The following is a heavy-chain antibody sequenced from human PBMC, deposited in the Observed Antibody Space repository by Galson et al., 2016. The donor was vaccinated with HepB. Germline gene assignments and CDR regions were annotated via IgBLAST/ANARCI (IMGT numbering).Heavy chain of an antibody. V-gene: IGHV4-59*01. D-gene: IGHD5-24*01. CDR2: AYHTAST. J-gene: IGHJ6*04. CDR3: AGVGDPMDV. Sequence: SETLSLTCTVSGGSIRNYYWSWIRQPPGKRLEWIGHAYHTASTNYNPSLKSRASLSIDTSKKQFSLRLTSLTAADTAVYYCAGVGDPMDVWGKGTTVIVSS. CDR1: GGSIRNYY.